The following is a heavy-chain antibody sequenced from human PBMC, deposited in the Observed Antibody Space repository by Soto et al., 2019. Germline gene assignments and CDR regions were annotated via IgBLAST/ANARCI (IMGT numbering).Heavy chain of an antibody. V-gene: IGHV4-59*08. CDR3: AGSDYDFWSGYWQPRIDY. Sequence: SETLSLTCTVSGRSISSYYGSWLRQPPGKGLEWIGYIYYSGSTNYNPSLKSRVTISVDTSKNQFSLKLSSVTAADTAVYYCAGSDYDFWSGYWQPRIDYWGQGTLVTVS. CDR1: GRSISSYY. CDR2: IYYSGST. J-gene: IGHJ4*02. D-gene: IGHD3-3*01.